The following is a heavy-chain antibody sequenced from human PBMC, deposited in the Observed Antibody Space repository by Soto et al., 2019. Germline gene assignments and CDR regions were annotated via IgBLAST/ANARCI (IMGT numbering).Heavy chain of an antibody. J-gene: IGHJ4*02. CDR1: GGSITSSSHY. V-gene: IGHV4-39*01. Sequence: QLQLQESGPGLVKPSETLSLTCIVSGGSITSSSHYWGWIRQPPGKGLESIGNIYYDGNTYYNPSLKSRVTISLDTSKNQFSLSLSSVTAADTAVYYCARSSIVPRLLMYPFDYWGQGTLVTVSS. CDR3: ARSSIVPRLLMYPFDY. CDR2: IYYDGNT. D-gene: IGHD2-8*01.